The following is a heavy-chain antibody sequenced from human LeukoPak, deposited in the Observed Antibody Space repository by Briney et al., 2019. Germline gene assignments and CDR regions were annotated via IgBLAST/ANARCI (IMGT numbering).Heavy chain of an antibody. CDR3: ARDREKASDY. V-gene: IGHV3-30*03. Sequence: GGSLRLSCAASGFTFSSYSMNWVRQAPGKGLEWVAVISYDGSNKYYADSVKGRFTISRDNSKNTLYLQMNSLRAEDTAVYYCARDREKASDYWGQGTLVTVSS. J-gene: IGHJ4*02. CDR2: ISYDGSNK. D-gene: IGHD1-26*01. CDR1: GFTFSSYS.